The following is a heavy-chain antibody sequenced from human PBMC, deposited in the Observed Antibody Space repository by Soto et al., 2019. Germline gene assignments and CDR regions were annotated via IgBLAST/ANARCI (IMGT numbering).Heavy chain of an antibody. J-gene: IGHJ5*02. V-gene: IGHV4-30-2*01. CDR2: IYHSGST. CDR1: GGSISSGGYS. D-gene: IGHD6-19*01. Sequence: PSETLSLTCAVSGGSISSGGYSWSWIRQPPGKGLEWIGYIYHSGSTYYNPSLKSRVTISVDRSKNQLSLKLSSVAAADTAVYYCARSIAVAGIGVSWFGPWGQGTLVTVS. CDR3: ARSIAVAGIGVSWFGP.